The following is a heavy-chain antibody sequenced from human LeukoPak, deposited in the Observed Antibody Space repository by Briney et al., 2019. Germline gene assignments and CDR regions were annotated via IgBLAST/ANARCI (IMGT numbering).Heavy chain of an antibody. Sequence: SQTLSLTCAISGDSVSNNSVAWNWIRHSPSRGLEWLGRTYYRSKWYNDYAVSVKSRITINPEAAKNQFSLQLNSVTPEDTAVYYCARDMDYYGSGNYFNSRWFDPWGQGTLVTVSS. D-gene: IGHD3-10*01. J-gene: IGHJ5*02. CDR1: GDSVSNNSVA. V-gene: IGHV6-1*01. CDR2: TYYRSKWYN. CDR3: ARDMDYYGSGNYFNSRWFDP.